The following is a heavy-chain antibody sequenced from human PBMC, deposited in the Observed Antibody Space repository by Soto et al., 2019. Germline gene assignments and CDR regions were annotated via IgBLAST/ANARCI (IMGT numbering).Heavy chain of an antibody. Sequence: SETLSLTCAVYGGSFSGYYWSWIRQPPGKGLEWIGEINHSGSTNYNPSLKSRVTISVDTSKNQFSLKLSSVTAADTAVYYCARGRSPVRGVIMSPKYYFDYWGQGTLVTVSS. V-gene: IGHV4-34*01. CDR2: INHSGST. D-gene: IGHD3-10*01. J-gene: IGHJ4*02. CDR1: GGSFSGYY. CDR3: ARGRSPVRGVIMSPKYYFDY.